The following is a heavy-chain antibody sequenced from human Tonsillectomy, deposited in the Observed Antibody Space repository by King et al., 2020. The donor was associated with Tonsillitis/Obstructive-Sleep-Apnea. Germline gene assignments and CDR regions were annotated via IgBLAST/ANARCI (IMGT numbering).Heavy chain of an antibody. J-gene: IGHJ6*03. V-gene: IGHV3-9*01. CDR3: AKDIGPRYFSSTSCYWADYYYYYYMDV. CDR2: ISWNSGSI. D-gene: IGHD2-2*01. Sequence: VQLVESGGGLVQPGRSLRLSCAASGFTFDDFSMHWVRQVPGKGLEWVSGISWNSGSIGYADSVKGRFTISRDNAKNSLYLQMNSLRAEDTAFYYCAKDIGPRYFSSTSCYWADYYYYYYMDVWGKGTTVTVSS. CDR1: GFTFDDFS.